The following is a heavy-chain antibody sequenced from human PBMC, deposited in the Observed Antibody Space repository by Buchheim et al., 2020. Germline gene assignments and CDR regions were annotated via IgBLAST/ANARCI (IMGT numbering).Heavy chain of an antibody. Sequence: EVQLLEFGGGLVQPGGSLRLSCAASGFSFNNYVMSWVRQAPGKGLEWVSHISGSGGFTYYADSVKGRFTISRDNSKNTLYLQLNSLRDEDTAVYYCAKRDSAIITSFFDYWGQGTL. D-gene: IGHD3-16*01. J-gene: IGHJ4*02. V-gene: IGHV3-23*01. CDR2: ISGSGGFT. CDR3: AKRDSAIITSFFDY. CDR1: GFSFNNYV.